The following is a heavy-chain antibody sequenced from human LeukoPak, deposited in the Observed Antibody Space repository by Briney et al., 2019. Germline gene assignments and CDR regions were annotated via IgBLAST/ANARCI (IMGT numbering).Heavy chain of an antibody. Sequence: SETLSLTCTVSGGSISSGGYYWSWIRQHPGKGLEWIGYIYYSGSTYYNPSLKSRVTISVDTSKNQFSLKLSSVTAADTAVYYCASGGEVAPDYWGQGTLVTVSS. CDR2: IYYSGST. CDR1: GGSISSGGYY. CDR3: ASGGEVAPDY. J-gene: IGHJ4*02. D-gene: IGHD3-16*01. V-gene: IGHV4-31*03.